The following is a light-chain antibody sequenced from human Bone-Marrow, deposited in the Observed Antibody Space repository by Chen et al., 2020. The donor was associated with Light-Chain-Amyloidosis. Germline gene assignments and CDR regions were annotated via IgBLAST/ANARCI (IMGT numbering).Light chain of an antibody. CDR2: DAS. J-gene: IGKJ2*01. V-gene: IGKV1-33*01. Sequence: DIQMTQSPSSLLASVGDRVTITCQASQDISNYLNWYQQKPGKAPKLLIHDASSLESGVPSRFSGSGSGTDFTLTISSLQPEDIGTYHCQQYYDLPFTFGQGTKLEI. CDR3: QQYYDLPFT. CDR1: QDISNY.